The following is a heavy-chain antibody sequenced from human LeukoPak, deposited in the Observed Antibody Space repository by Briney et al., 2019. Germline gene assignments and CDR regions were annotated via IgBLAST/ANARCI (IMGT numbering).Heavy chain of an antibody. CDR3: ARLTKSGYCSSTSCYD. Sequence: GESLKISCKGSGYSLTSYWISWVRQMPGKGLEWMGRIDPSDSYTNYSPSFQGHVTISADKSISTAYLQWSSLKASDTAMYYCARLTKSGYCSSTSCYDWGQGTLVTVSS. CDR1: GYSLTSYW. V-gene: IGHV5-10-1*01. CDR2: IDPSDSYT. J-gene: IGHJ4*02. D-gene: IGHD2-2*01.